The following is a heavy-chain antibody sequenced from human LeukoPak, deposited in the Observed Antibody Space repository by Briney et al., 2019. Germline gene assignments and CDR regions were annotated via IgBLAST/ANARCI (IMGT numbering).Heavy chain of an antibody. V-gene: IGHV3-30*02. CDR1: GFTFSSYA. J-gene: IGHJ3*02. CDR2: IRYDGSNK. Sequence: GGSLRLSCAASGFTFSSYAMNWVRQAPGKGLEWVAFIRYDGSNKYYADSVKGRFTISRDNSKNTLYLQMNSLRAEDTAVYYCAKDAYCSSTSCKEAFDIWGQGTMVTVSS. D-gene: IGHD2-2*01. CDR3: AKDAYCSSTSCKEAFDI.